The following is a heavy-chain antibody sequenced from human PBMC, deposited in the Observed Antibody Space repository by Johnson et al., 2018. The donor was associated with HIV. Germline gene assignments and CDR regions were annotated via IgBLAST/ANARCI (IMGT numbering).Heavy chain of an antibody. Sequence: VQLVESGGGLVQPGGSPRLSCAASGFTVSSNYMRWVRQAPGKGLEWVSGINWNGVNIGYANSVKGRFTISRDNSKNTLYLQMGSLRAEDMAVYYCAREVNWNDGYDAFDIWGQGTMVTVSS. V-gene: IGHV3-64*01. CDR2: INWNGVNI. CDR1: GFTVSSNY. CDR3: AREVNWNDGYDAFDI. D-gene: IGHD1-20*01. J-gene: IGHJ3*02.